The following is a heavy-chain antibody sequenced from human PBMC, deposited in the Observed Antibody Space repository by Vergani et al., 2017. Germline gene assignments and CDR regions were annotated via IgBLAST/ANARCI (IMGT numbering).Heavy chain of an antibody. J-gene: IGHJ6*02. V-gene: IGHV4-34*01. Sequence: QVQLQQWGAGLLKPSETLSLTCAVYGGSFSGYYWSWIRQPPGKGLEWIGEINHSGSTNYNPSLKSRVTISVDTSKNQSSLKLSSVTAADTAVYYCARDVDTAMAPPGRYYGMDVWGQGTTVTVSS. D-gene: IGHD5-18*01. CDR2: INHSGST. CDR1: GGSFSGYY. CDR3: ARDVDTAMAPPGRYYGMDV.